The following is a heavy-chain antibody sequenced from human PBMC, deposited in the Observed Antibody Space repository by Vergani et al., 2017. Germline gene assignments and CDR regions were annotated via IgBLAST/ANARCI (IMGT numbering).Heavy chain of an antibody. CDR1: GASIRSSNYY. CDR2: IYYSGST. D-gene: IGHD6-19*01. Sequence: QLQLQESGPGLVKPSATLSLTCSVSGASIRSSNYYWGWIRPPPGKGLEWIASIYYSGSTYYNPALKSPVTISVDTSKNQFSLKLSSVTAADTAVYFCARHSTVEWLVKLGWIDPWGQGILVTVSS. J-gene: IGHJ5*02. V-gene: IGHV4-39*01. CDR3: ARHSTVEWLVKLGWIDP.